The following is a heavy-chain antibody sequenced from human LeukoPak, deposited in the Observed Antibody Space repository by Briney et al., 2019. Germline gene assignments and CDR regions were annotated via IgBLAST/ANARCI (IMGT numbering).Heavy chain of an antibody. D-gene: IGHD3-22*01. CDR1: GGSISSGGYY. CDR2: IYYSGST. Sequence: SETLSLTCTVSGGSISSGGYYWSWIRQHPGKGLEWIGYIYYSGSTYYNPSLKSRVTISVDTSKNQFSLKLSSVTAADTAVYYCARVSRHYYDSSGYYNWFDPWGQGTLVTVS. J-gene: IGHJ5*02. V-gene: IGHV4-31*03. CDR3: ARVSRHYYDSSGYYNWFDP.